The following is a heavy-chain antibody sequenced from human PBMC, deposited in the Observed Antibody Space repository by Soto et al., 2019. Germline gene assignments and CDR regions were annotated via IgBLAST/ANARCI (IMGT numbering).Heavy chain of an antibody. CDR1: GGSISSSSYY. V-gene: IGHV4-39*01. Sequence: QLQLQESGPGLVKPSETLSLTCTVSGGSISSSSYYWGWIRQPPGKGLEWIGSIYYSGNTYYNPSLKSRVTLSRDTAKTQLSLILSSVPAAHTAVYFCARQYYCGSGSYYNRPFDFWGQGTLVTVSA. J-gene: IGHJ4*02. CDR2: IYYSGNT. CDR3: ARQYYCGSGSYYNRPFDF. D-gene: IGHD3-10*01.